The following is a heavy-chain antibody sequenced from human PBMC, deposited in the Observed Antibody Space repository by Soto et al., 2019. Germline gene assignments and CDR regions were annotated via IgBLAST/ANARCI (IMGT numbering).Heavy chain of an antibody. D-gene: IGHD1-1*01. V-gene: IGHV1-8*01. CDR1: GYTFTSYD. Sequence: ASVKVSCKASGYTFTSYDINWVRQATGQGLEWMGWMNPNSGNTGYAQKFQGRVTMTRNTSISTAYMELSSLRTEDTAVYHCVRVLKTGTTNFDSWGLGTLVTVS. CDR2: MNPNSGNT. J-gene: IGHJ4*02. CDR3: VRVLKTGTTNFDS.